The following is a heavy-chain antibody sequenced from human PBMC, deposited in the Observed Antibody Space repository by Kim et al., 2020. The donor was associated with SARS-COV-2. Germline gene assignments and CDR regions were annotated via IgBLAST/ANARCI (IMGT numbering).Heavy chain of an antibody. Sequence: GGSLRLSCAASGFTFSSYAMSWVRQAPGKGLEWVSAISGSGGSTYYADSVKGRFTISRDNSKNTLYLQMNSLRAEDTAVYYCAKDIFGGKITMVRGVIFYGMDVWGQGTTVTVSS. V-gene: IGHV3-23*01. D-gene: IGHD3-10*01. CDR3: AKDIFGGKITMVRGVIFYGMDV. CDR1: GFTFSSYA. J-gene: IGHJ6*02. CDR2: ISGSGGST.